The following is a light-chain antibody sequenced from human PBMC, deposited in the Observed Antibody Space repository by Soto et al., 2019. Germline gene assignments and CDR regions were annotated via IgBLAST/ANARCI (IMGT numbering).Light chain of an antibody. CDR1: SSDVGSYNL. CDR2: EVS. V-gene: IGLV2-23*02. CDR3: CSYAGSSTS. Sequence: QSALTQRASVSGSPGQSITISCTGTSSDVGSYNLVSWYQQHPGKAPKLMIYEVSKRPSGVSNRFSGSKSGNTASLTISGLQAEDEADYYCCSYAGSSTSFGGGTKLTVL. J-gene: IGLJ2*01.